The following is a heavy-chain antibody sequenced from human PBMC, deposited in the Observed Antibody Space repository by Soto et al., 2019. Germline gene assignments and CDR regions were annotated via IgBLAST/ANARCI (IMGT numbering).Heavy chain of an antibody. J-gene: IGHJ4*02. V-gene: IGHV1-69*12. D-gene: IGHD5-12*01. CDR1: GGTFSTYA. CDR3: ASGIRLWLRRINNGYSG. CDR2: IIPMFGTA. Sequence: QVQLVQSGAEVKKPESSVKVSCKAPGGTFSTYAISWVRQAPGQGLEWMGGIIPMFGTANYAQRFQDRVTITADEDTNTVYMERSSLRSEDTAVYFCASGIRLWLRRINNGYSGWGQGTLVTVSS.